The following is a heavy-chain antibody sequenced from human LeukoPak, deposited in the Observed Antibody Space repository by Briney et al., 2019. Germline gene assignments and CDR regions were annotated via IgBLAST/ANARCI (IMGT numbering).Heavy chain of an antibody. CDR1: GITFSSYG. Sequence: PGGSLRLSCAASGITFSSYGMSWVRQAPGKGLEWVSSISSTGGTTYYADSVKGRFTISRDNSKNTLYLQMNSLRAEDTAIYYCAKDLYDILTAYSETAIDYWGQGTLVTVPS. CDR3: AKDLYDILTAYSETAIDY. V-gene: IGHV3-23*01. J-gene: IGHJ4*02. CDR2: ISSTGGTT. D-gene: IGHD3-9*01.